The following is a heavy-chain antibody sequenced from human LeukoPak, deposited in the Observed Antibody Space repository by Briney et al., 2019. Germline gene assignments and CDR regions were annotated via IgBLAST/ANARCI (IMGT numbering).Heavy chain of an antibody. CDR1: GGSVSSYY. J-gene: IGHJ4*02. Sequence: KSSETLSLTCTVSGGSVSSYYRNWIRQPAGKGLEWIGHIYIRGATNYNPSVKSRVTMSVDTSKNQFSLKVSSVTAADTAVYYCARGHNSDWRNFDYWGQGTLVTVSS. D-gene: IGHD6-19*01. CDR2: IYIRGAT. V-gene: IGHV4-4*07. CDR3: ARGHNSDWRNFDY.